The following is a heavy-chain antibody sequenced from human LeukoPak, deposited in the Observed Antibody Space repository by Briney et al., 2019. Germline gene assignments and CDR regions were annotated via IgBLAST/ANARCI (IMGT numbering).Heavy chain of an antibody. Sequence: GGSLRLSCAASGFTFSSYWMHWVRQAPGKGLVWVSRINSDGSSTSYADSVKGRFTISRDNAKNTLYLQMNSLRAEDTAVYYCARTHYGDYNEICGQGTLVTVSS. CDR1: GFTFSSYW. CDR3: ARTHYGDYNEI. V-gene: IGHV3-74*01. CDR2: INSDGSST. D-gene: IGHD4-17*01. J-gene: IGHJ4*02.